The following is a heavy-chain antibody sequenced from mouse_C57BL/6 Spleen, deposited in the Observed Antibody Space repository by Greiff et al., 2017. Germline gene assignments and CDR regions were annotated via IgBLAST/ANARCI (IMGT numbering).Heavy chain of an antibody. CDR3: ARHEEAPYAWFAY. CDR1: GYTFTEYT. D-gene: IGHD1-1*01. J-gene: IGHJ3*01. V-gene: IGHV1-62-2*01. CDR2: FYPGSGST. Sequence: QVQLQQSGAELVKPGASVKLSCKASGYTFTEYTIHWVKQRPGQGLEWIGWFYPGSGSTKYTEKFKDKATLTADKSSSTVYMPLSRLKSKDSAVDYSARHEEAPYAWFAYWGQGTPVTVSA.